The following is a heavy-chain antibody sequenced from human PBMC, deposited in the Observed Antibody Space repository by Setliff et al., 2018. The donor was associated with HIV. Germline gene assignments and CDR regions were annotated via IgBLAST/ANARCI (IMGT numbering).Heavy chain of an antibody. CDR2: IYTSGST. D-gene: IGHD5-12*01. CDR3: ARGFHGNSGYPPHWFDP. Sequence: SETLSLTCTVSGGSISSGSYYWSWIRQPAGKGLEWIGRIYTSGSTNYNPSLKSRVTISVDTSKNQFSLKLSSVTAADTAVYYCARGFHGNSGYPPHWFDPWGQGTLVTV. CDR1: GGSISSGSYY. J-gene: IGHJ5*02. V-gene: IGHV4-61*02.